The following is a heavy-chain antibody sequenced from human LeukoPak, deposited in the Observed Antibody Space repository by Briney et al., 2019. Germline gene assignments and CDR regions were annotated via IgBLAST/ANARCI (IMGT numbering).Heavy chain of an antibody. J-gene: IGHJ4*02. CDR1: GFTFSSYA. CDR2: ISYDGSNK. CDR3: ARGGYSDSSDYLPDY. V-gene: IGHV3-30-3*01. D-gene: IGHD3-22*01. Sequence: GRSLRLSCAASGFTFSSYAMHWVRQAPGKGLEWVAVISYDGSNKYYADSVKGRFTISRDNSKNTLYLQMNSLRAEDTAVYYCARGGYSDSSDYLPDYWGQGTLVTVSS.